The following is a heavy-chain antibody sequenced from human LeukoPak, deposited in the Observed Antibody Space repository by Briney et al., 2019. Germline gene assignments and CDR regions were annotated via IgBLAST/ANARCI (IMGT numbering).Heavy chain of an antibody. V-gene: IGHV3-33*05. CDR3: AKGITIFGVPYYYMDV. CDR1: GFTFSSYG. CDR2: ISSDEINE. J-gene: IGHJ6*03. Sequence: GGSLRLSCAASGFTFSSYGMHWVRQAPGKGLEWVAVISSDEINEYYADSVKGRFTISRDNSKNTLYLQMNSLRAEDTAVYYCAKGITIFGVPYYYMDVWGKGTTVTVSS. D-gene: IGHD3-3*01.